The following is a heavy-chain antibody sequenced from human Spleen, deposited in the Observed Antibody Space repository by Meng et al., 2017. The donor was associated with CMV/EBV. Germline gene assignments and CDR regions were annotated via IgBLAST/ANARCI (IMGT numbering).Heavy chain of an antibody. CDR3: ARAAQYSGSYNDAFDI. J-gene: IGHJ3*02. D-gene: IGHD1-26*01. CDR2: INPNTGGT. Sequence: ASVKVSCKASGYTFTDFYMHWVRQAPGQGLEWMGWINPNTGGTNYAQKFQGRVAMTRDTSISTAYMELSRLRSDDTAVYYCARAAQYSGSYNDAFDIWGQGTMVTVSS. V-gene: IGHV1-2*02. CDR1: GYTFTDFY.